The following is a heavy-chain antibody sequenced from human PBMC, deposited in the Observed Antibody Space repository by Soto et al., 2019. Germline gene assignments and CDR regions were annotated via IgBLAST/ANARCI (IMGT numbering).Heavy chain of an antibody. CDR2: ISYDGRMQ. D-gene: IGHD3-3*01. V-gene: IGHV3-30*18. CDR1: GFTFNTFA. CDR3: AKEGGVGTTCRIDY. J-gene: IGHJ4*02. Sequence: QVQLVESGGGVVQPGGSLRLSCAASGFTFNTFAMHWVRQAPGKGLKWVGVISYDGRMQYYADSVKGRFAISRETAKKTLYLLINRLRADDTAVYCCAKEGGVGTTCRIDYWGQGTLVAVSP.